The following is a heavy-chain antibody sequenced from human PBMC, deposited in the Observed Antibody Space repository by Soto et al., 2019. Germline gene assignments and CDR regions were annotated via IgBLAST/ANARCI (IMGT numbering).Heavy chain of an antibody. J-gene: IGHJ6*02. CDR3: ARVRPEYTKRGYYYYYGMDV. V-gene: IGHV3-48*02. D-gene: IGHD2-8*01. CDR1: SVAFGSYG. Sequence: GVSRRLACATRSVAFGSYGRKVGAAAPGKGLEWVSYIGSRSATIYYADSVKGRFTISRDNAKNSLFLQMNSLRDEDTAVYYCARVRPEYTKRGYYYYYGMDVWGQGT. CDR2: IGSRSATI.